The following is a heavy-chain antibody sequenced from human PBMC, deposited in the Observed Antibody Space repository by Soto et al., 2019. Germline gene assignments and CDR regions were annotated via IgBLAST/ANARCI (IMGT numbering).Heavy chain of an antibody. CDR3: ARDYYDSSGYYYDQDPFDY. J-gene: IGHJ4*02. Sequence: SVKVSCKASGGTFSSYAISWVRQAPGQGLEWMGGIIPIFGTANYAQKFQGRVTITADESTSTAYMELSSLRSEDTAVYYCARDYYDSSGYYYDQDPFDYWGQGTLVTVSS. D-gene: IGHD3-22*01. CDR1: GGTFSSYA. V-gene: IGHV1-69*13. CDR2: IIPIFGTA.